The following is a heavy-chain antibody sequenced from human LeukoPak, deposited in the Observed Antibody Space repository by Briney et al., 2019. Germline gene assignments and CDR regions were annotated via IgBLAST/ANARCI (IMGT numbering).Heavy chain of an antibody. V-gene: IGHV4-4*07. J-gene: IGHJ5*02. CDR2: IHISGHT. D-gene: IGHD6-13*01. CDR3: ARIIAVAENWFDP. Sequence: SETLSLTCTVSGGSINTYYWSWIRQPAGKGLEWIGRIHISGHTDYNPSLKSRVTMSIDTSQNQFSLKVNSVTAADTAVYYCARIIAVAENWFDPWGRGTLVTVSS. CDR1: GGSINTYY.